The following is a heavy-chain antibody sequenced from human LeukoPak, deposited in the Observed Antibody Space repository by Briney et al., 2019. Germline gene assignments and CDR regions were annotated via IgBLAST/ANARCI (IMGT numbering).Heavy chain of an antibody. CDR1: GGSLSSGGYY. V-gene: IGHV4-31*03. Sequence: SETQSLTCTVSGGSLSSGGYYWRWIRQHPGKGLEWIGYIYYSGSTYYNPSLKSRVTISVDTSKNQFSLKLSSVTAADTAVYYCARGARESSGYYWFDYWGQGTLVTVSS. D-gene: IGHD3-22*01. CDR3: ARGARESSGYYWFDY. CDR2: IYYSGST. J-gene: IGHJ4*02.